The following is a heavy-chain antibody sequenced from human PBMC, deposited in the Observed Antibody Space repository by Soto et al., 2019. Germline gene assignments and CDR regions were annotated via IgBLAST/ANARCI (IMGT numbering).Heavy chain of an antibody. V-gene: IGHV1-18*01. CDR3: ARDHSSSPPNYYYYYGMDV. CDR2: ISAYNGNT. D-gene: IGHD6-6*01. Sequence: ASVKVSCKASGYTFTSYGISWVRQAPGQGLEGMGWISAYNGNTNYAQKLQGRVTMTTDTSTSTAYMELRSLRSDDTAVYYCARDHSSSPPNYYYYYGMDVWGQGTTVTVSS. CDR1: GYTFTSYG. J-gene: IGHJ6*02.